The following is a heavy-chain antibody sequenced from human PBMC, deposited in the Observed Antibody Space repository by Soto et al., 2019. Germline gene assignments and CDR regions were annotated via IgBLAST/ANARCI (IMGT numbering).Heavy chain of an antibody. D-gene: IGHD2-15*01. CDR1: GFSFSNYS. J-gene: IGHJ4*02. CDR3: ARSGYCSGSSCYSDY. V-gene: IGHV3-21*01. Sequence: GGSLRLSCAASGFSFSNYSMNWVRQAPGKGLEWVSYISSSSSYIYYADPVKGRFTISRDNAKNSLYLQMNSLRAEDTALYYCARSGYCSGSSCYSDYWGLGTLVTVSS. CDR2: ISSSSSYI.